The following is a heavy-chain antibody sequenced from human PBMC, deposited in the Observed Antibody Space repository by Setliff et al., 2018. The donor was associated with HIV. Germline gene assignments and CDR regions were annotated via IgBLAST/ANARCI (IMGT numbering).Heavy chain of an antibody. J-gene: IGHJ3*02. Sequence: ASVKVSCKVSGYSLTELSIHWVRQAPGEGLEWMGGFDPEDDETVYAEKFQGRVTMTEDTSTDTAYMALSSLRSEDTAMYYCATSGFYDILTGPTPGVFDIWAKGQWSPSPQ. CDR2: FDPEDDET. CDR1: GYSLTELS. V-gene: IGHV1-24*01. CDR3: ATSGFYDILTGPTPGVFDI. D-gene: IGHD3-9*01.